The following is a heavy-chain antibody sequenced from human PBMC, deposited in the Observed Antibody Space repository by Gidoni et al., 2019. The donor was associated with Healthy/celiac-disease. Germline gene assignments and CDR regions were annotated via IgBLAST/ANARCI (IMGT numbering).Heavy chain of an antibody. D-gene: IGHD4-17*01. Sequence: QLQLQESGPGLVKPSATLSLPCPVSGCSISSSSYYWGWIRQPPGKGLEWIGSIYYSGSTYYNPSLKSRVTISVDTSKNQFSLKLSSVTAADTAVYYCARQDDYGGKPVDYWGQGTLVTVSS. CDR3: ARQDDYGGKPVDY. CDR1: GCSISSSSYY. CDR2: IYYSGST. V-gene: IGHV4-39*01. J-gene: IGHJ4*02.